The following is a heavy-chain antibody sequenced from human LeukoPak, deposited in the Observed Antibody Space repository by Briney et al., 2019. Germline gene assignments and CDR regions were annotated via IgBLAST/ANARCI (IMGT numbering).Heavy chain of an antibody. D-gene: IGHD3-10*01. Sequence: GGSLRLSCAASGFTASSNYMSWVRQAPGKGLEWVSVIYSGGSTYYADSVKGRFTISRDNSKNTLYLQMNSLRAEDTAVYYCARDRPYGSGSRAFDIWGQGTMVTVSS. V-gene: IGHV3-53*01. CDR2: IYSGGST. CDR1: GFTASSNY. J-gene: IGHJ3*02. CDR3: ARDRPYGSGSRAFDI.